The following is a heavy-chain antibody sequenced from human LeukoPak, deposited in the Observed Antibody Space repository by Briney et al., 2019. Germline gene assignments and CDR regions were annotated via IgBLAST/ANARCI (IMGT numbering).Heavy chain of an antibody. CDR1: GLSFSTYS. CDR2: ISSSNSTI. J-gene: IGHJ4*02. Sequence: PGGSLRLSCTAPGLSFSTYSMYSVRQAPVKGLEWISYISSSNSTIYYADSVKGRFTISRDNAKNSLYLQMNSLRAEDMPVYYCASPFDYWGQGTLVTVSS. V-gene: IGHV3-48*01. CDR3: ASPFDY.